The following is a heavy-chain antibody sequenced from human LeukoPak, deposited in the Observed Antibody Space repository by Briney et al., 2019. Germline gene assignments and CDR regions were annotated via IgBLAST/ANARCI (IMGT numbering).Heavy chain of an antibody. CDR3: ARVRRHIPRYHTEKNWFDP. V-gene: IGHV1-2*02. CDR1: GYTFTGYY. Sequence: ASVKVSCKASGYTFTGYYMHWVRQAPGQGLEWMGWINPNSGGTNYAQKFQGRVTMTRDTSISTAYMELSRLRSDDTAVYYCARVRRHIPRYHTEKNWFDPWGQGTLVTVSS. J-gene: IGHJ5*02. D-gene: IGHD3-9*01. CDR2: INPNSGGT.